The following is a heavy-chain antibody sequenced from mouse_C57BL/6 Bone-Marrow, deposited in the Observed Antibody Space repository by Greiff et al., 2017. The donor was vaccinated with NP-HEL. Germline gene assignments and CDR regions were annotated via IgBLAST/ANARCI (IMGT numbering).Heavy chain of an antibody. D-gene: IGHD2-1*01. CDR3: SMVTRALDY. J-gene: IGHJ2*01. CDR2: ISYDGSN. CDR1: GYSITSGYY. Sequence: EVKLMESGPGLVKPSQSLSLTCSVTGYSITSGYYWNWIRQFPGNKLEWMGYISYDGSNNYNPSLKNRISITRDTSKNQFFLKLNSVTTEDTATYYCSMVTRALDYWGQGTTLTVSS. V-gene: IGHV3-6*01.